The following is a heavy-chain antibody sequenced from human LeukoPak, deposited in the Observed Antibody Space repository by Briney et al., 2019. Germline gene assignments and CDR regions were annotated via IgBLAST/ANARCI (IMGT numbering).Heavy chain of an antibody. CDR2: ISGSGGSI. CDR3: ARERWLQLNYYDY. Sequence: GGSLRLSCAASGFTFSSYAMSWVRQAPGKGLEWVSAISGSGGSIYYADSVKGRFTISRDNSKNTLYLQMNSLRAEDTAVYYCARERWLQLNYYDYWGQGTLVTVSS. V-gene: IGHV3-23*01. CDR1: GFTFSSYA. D-gene: IGHD5-24*01. J-gene: IGHJ4*02.